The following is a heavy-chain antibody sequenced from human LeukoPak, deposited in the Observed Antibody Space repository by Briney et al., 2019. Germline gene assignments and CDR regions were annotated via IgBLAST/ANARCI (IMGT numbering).Heavy chain of an antibody. CDR2: ISSSSRYI. D-gene: IGHD2-15*01. CDR3: ARVGPGRYCSGGSCYSDY. Sequence: GGSLTLSCAPSGFTLTSYRMNWVRQAPGKGLEWVSSISSSSRYIYYTGSGKGPFTISRDNAKNSLYLHMNSLRAEVTAVYYCARVGPGRYCSGGSCYSDYWGQGTLVTVSS. CDR1: GFTLTSYR. V-gene: IGHV3-21*01. J-gene: IGHJ4*02.